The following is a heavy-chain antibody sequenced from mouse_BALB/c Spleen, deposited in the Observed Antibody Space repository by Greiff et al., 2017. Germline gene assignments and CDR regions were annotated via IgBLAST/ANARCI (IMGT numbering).Heavy chain of an antibody. CDR1: GYTFTSYV. Sequence: VQLQQSGPELVKPGASVKMSCKASGYTFTSYVMHWVKQKPGQGLEWIGYINPYNDGTKYNEKFKGKATLTSDKSSSTAYMELSSLTSEDSAVYYCSKFHDGGDEGYWGQGTTRTVSS. J-gene: IGHJ2*01. CDR3: SKFHDGGDEGY. CDR2: INPYNDGT. D-gene: IGHD2-3*01. V-gene: IGHV1-14*01.